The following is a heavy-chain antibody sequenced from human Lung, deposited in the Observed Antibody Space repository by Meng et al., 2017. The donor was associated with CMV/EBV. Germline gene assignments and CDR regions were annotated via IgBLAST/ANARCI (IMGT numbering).Heavy chain of an antibody. J-gene: IGHJ6*04. CDR1: GYTFTSYY. CDR3: ARALSYYYGDYYYYYGMDV. CDR2: INPSGGST. Sequence: ASVXVSXKASGYTFTSYYMHWVRQAPGQGLEWMGIINPSGGSTSYAQKFQGRVTMTRDTSTSTVYMELSSLRSEDTAVYYCARALSYYYGDYYYYYGMDVXRGGXTVTVSS. V-gene: IGHV1-46*01. D-gene: IGHD3-10*01.